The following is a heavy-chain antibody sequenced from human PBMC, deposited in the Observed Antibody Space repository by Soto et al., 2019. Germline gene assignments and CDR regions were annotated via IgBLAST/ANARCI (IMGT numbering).Heavy chain of an antibody. Sequence: GASVKVSCKASGYTFTSYDINWVRQATGQGLEWMGWMNPNSGNTGYAQKFQGRVTMTRNTSISTAYMELSSLRSEDTAVYYCARTNLVGDCPLIYGDAFDIWGQGTMVTVSS. CDR3: ARTNLVGDCPLIYGDAFDI. CDR2: MNPNSGNT. CDR1: GYTFTSYD. J-gene: IGHJ3*02. V-gene: IGHV1-8*01. D-gene: IGHD2-21*02.